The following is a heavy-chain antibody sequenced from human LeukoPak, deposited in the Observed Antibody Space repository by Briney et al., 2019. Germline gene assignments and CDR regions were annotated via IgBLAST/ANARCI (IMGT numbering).Heavy chain of an antibody. D-gene: IGHD2-2*01. CDR2: INTNTGNP. V-gene: IGHV7-4-1*02. J-gene: IGHJ4*02. CDR1: GYSSTSYP. CDR3: ARGGGLYRYCSSTSCYDN. Sequence: ASVKVSCKASGYSSTSYPINWVRQAPGKGLEWMGWINTNTGNPTFAQGFTGRLVFSLDTSVTTAYLQISSLKAEDTAVYYCARGGGLYRYCSSTSCYDNWGQGTLVTVSS.